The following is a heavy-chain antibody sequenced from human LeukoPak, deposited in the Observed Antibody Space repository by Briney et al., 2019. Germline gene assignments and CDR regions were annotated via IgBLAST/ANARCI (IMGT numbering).Heavy chain of an antibody. CDR3: AREGVGYYYDSSGYYFFDY. Sequence: SETLSLTCAVSGGSISSSNWWSWVRQPPGKGLEWIGEIYHSGSTNYNPSLKSRVTISVDKSKNQFSLKLSSVTAADTAVYYCAREGVGYYYDSSGYYFFDYWGQGTLVTVSS. J-gene: IGHJ4*02. D-gene: IGHD3-22*01. V-gene: IGHV4-4*02. CDR2: IYHSGST. CDR1: GGSISSSNW.